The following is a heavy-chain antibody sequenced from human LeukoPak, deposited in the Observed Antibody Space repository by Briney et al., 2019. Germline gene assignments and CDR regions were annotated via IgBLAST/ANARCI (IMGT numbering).Heavy chain of an antibody. Sequence: GGSLRLSCEVSGFTFSSYWMNWVRQAPGKGLEWVANIKQDGSDKYYVDSVKGRFTISRDNAKNSLYLQMNSLRAEDTAVYYCAKPTQGPYYDILTGYYPSPLDYWGQGTLVTVSS. J-gene: IGHJ4*02. CDR2: IKQDGSDK. CDR3: AKPTQGPYYDILTGYYPSPLDY. V-gene: IGHV3-7*03. CDR1: GFTFSSYW. D-gene: IGHD3-9*01.